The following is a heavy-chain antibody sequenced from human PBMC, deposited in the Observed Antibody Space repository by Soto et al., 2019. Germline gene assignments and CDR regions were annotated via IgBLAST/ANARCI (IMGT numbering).Heavy chain of an antibody. Sequence: ASVKVSCKASGYTFTSYAMHWVRQAPGQRLEWMGWINAGNGNTKYSQKFQGRVTITRDTSASTAYMELSSLRSEDTAVYYCARGRVRGVNGFNWFDPWGQGTLVTVSS. D-gene: IGHD3-10*01. V-gene: IGHV1-3*01. CDR2: INAGNGNT. J-gene: IGHJ5*02. CDR3: ARGRVRGVNGFNWFDP. CDR1: GYTFTSYA.